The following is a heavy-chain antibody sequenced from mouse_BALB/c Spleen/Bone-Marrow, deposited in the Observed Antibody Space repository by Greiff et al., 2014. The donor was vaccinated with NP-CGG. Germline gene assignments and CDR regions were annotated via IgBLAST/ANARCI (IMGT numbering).Heavy chain of an antibody. CDR2: ISDGGNYS. CDR3: ARSRMRYGAMDY. CDR1: GFTFSDYY. Sequence: VQLKESGGGLVKPGGSLKLSRAASGFTFSDYYIYWLLQTPEKRLEWVATISDGGNYSYYPDSVKGRFTISRDNAKDNLYLQMSSLKSEDTAMYYCARSRMRYGAMDYWGQGTSVTVFS. D-gene: IGHD2-10*02. J-gene: IGHJ4*01. V-gene: IGHV5-4*02.